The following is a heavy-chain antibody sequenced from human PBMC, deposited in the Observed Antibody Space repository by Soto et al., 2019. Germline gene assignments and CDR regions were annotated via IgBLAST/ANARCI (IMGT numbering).Heavy chain of an antibody. Sequence: GASVKVSCKASGYTFTSYGISWVRQAPGQGLEWMGWISAYNGNTNYAQKLQGRVTMTTDTSTSTAYMELRSLRSDDTAVYYCARALFDILTSPFDYWGQGTLVTVSS. CDR2: ISAYNGNT. CDR3: ARALFDILTSPFDY. CDR1: GYTFTSYG. D-gene: IGHD3-9*01. J-gene: IGHJ4*02. V-gene: IGHV1-18*01.